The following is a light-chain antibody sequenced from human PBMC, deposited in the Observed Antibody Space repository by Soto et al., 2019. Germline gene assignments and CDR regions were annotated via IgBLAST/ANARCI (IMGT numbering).Light chain of an antibody. CDR1: QTISSN. CDR2: GAS. Sequence: EIVMTQSPATLSVSPGERATLSCRASQTISSNLAWYQQKPGQTPRLLIYGASTRATTLPARFSGSGSGTEFTLTISSLQPDDFATYYCQQYNSYSYVTFGQGTKVDIK. V-gene: IGKV3-15*01. J-gene: IGKJ1*01. CDR3: QQYNSYSYVT.